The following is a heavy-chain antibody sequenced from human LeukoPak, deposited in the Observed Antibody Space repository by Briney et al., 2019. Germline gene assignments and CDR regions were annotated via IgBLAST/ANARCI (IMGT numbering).Heavy chain of an antibody. CDR2: IYYSGST. Sequence: ASETLSLTCTVSGGSISSYYWSWIRQPPGKGLEWIGYIYYSGSTNYNPSLKSRVTISVDTSKNQFSLKLSSVTAADTAVYYCARHFELWGGFPGIAAAGAYNWFDPWGQGTLVTVSS. J-gene: IGHJ5*02. CDR3: ARHFELWGGFPGIAAAGAYNWFDP. D-gene: IGHD6-13*01. CDR1: GGSISSYY. V-gene: IGHV4-59*08.